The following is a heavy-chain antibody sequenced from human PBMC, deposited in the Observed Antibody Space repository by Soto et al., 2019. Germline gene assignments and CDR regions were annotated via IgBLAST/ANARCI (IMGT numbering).Heavy chain of an antibody. V-gene: IGHV3-48*01. CDR3: ARDPGYDFWSGYCFDY. Sequence: EVQLVESGGGLVQPGGSLRLSCAASGFTFSSYSMNWVRQAPGKGLEWGSYISSSSSTIYYADSVKGRFTISRDNAKNSLYLQMNSLRAEDTAVYYCARDPGYDFWSGYCFDYWGQGTLVTVSS. CDR1: GFTFSSYS. CDR2: ISSSSSTI. D-gene: IGHD3-3*01. J-gene: IGHJ4*02.